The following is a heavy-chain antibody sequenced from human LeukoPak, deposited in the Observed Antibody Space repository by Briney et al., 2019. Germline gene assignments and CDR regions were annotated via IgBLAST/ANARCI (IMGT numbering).Heavy chain of an antibody. D-gene: IGHD2/OR15-2a*01. V-gene: IGHV4-34*01. J-gene: IGHJ6*04. CDR3: ARGLRLPSRSTPAVPHV. CDR2: INHSGTT. Sequence: SETLSLTCAVYGGSFSDYYWNWISQPPGKGLEWIGEINHSGTTNYNPSLKSRVTISVDTSKNQFSLRLSSVTAADTAVYYCARGLRLPSRSTPAVPHVWGKGTTVTVSA. CDR1: GGSFSDYY.